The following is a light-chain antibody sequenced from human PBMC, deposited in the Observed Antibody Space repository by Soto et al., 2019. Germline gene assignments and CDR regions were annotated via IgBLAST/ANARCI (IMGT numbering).Light chain of an antibody. CDR3: QQYGSSPRT. V-gene: IGKV3-20*01. CDR1: QSVGSNY. CDR2: GAS. J-gene: IGKJ1*01. Sequence: EIVLTQSPCTLSLSPGERATLSCRASQSVGSNYLAWYHQKPGQAPRLLIYGASNRATDIPDRFSGSGSGTDFTLTISTLEPEDFAVYYCQQYGSSPRTFGQGTKVDIK.